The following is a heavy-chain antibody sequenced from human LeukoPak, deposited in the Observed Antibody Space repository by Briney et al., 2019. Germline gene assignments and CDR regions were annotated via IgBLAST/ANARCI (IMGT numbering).Heavy chain of an antibody. J-gene: IGHJ4*02. D-gene: IGHD6-19*01. CDR1: GFTFSRFG. CDR2: ISYDGRNK. Sequence: TGGSLRPSCGASGFTFSRFGIHWVRQAPGKGLEWVSVISYDGRNKYYADSVKGRFTISRDNSKNTLYLQMNSLRAEDTAVYYCARASGYSSGWSCDYWGQGTLVTVSS. V-gene: IGHV3-30*04. CDR3: ARASGYSSGWSCDY.